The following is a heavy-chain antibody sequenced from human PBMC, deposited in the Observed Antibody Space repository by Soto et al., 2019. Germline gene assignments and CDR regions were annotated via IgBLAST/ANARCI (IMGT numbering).Heavy chain of an antibody. D-gene: IGHD1-26*01. Sequence: SETLSLTCTVSGGSISSSSYYWGWIRQPPGKGLEWIGSISYSGTTYYNPSLKSRVTISVDTPKNQISLKLSSVTAADTAVYYCARHERSSGTYFAGWFDPRGQGTLVTVSS. CDR3: ARHERSSGTYFAGWFDP. J-gene: IGHJ5*02. CDR2: ISYSGTT. V-gene: IGHV4-39*01. CDR1: GGSISSSSYY.